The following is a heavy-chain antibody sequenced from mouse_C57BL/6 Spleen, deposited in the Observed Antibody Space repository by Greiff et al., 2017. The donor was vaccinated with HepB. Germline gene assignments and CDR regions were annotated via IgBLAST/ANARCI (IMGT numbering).Heavy chain of an antibody. V-gene: IGHV5-17*01. Sequence: EVQGVESGGGLVKPGGSLKLSCAASGFTFSDYGMHWVRQAPEKGLEWVAYISSGSSTIYYADTVKGRFTIARDNAKNTLFLHMTSLRSEDTAMYYCARRGGSRYYAMDYWGQGTSVTVSS. D-gene: IGHD1-1*01. CDR2: ISSGSSTI. J-gene: IGHJ4*01. CDR1: GFTFSDYG. CDR3: ARRGGSRYYAMDY.